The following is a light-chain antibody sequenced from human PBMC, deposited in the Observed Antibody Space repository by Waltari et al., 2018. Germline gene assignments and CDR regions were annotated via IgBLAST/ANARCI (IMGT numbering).Light chain of an antibody. CDR2: DAS. CDR1: QSVSVY. J-gene: IGKJ5*01. Sequence: EVVLTQSPATLSLSPGERATLSCRASQSVSVYLAWYQQRPGQAPRLLIYDASDRATGVPARFSGSGSGTDFTLTISSLEPEDFAVYYCQQRTDRPPVTFGQ. CDR3: QQRTDRPPVT. V-gene: IGKV3-11*01.